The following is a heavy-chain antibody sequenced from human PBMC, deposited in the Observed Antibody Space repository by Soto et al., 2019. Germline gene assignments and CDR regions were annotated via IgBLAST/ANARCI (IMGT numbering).Heavy chain of an antibody. CDR1: GYTFTSYS. J-gene: IGHJ3*02. D-gene: IGHD3-22*01. V-gene: IGHV1-3*01. Sequence: ASVKVSCKASGYTFTSYSMHWVLQAPGQRLEWMGWINAGNGNTKYSQKFQGRVTITRDTSASTAYMELSSLRSEDTAVYYCASTKDSSGYYRARPQHDAFDIWGQGTMVT. CDR2: INAGNGNT. CDR3: ASTKDSSGYYRARPQHDAFDI.